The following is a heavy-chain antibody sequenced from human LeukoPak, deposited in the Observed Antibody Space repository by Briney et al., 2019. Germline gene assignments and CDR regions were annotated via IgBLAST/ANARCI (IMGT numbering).Heavy chain of an antibody. CDR1: GYTFTSNY. D-gene: IGHD3-22*01. J-gene: IGHJ4*02. CDR3: ASPTYYYDSSGYYYRE. Sequence: GASVKVSCKAFGYTFTSNYMHWVRQAPGQGPEWMGVISPSGGSTTYAQKFQGRVTITADESTSTAYMELSSLRSEDTAVYYCASPTYYYDSSGYYYREWGQGTLVTVSS. CDR2: ISPSGGST. V-gene: IGHV1-46*01.